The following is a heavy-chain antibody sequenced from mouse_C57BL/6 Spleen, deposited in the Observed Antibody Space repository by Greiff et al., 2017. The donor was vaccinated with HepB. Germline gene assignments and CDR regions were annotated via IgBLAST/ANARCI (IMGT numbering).Heavy chain of an antibody. CDR2: IRNKANGYTT. D-gene: IGHD2-3*01. CDR1: GFTFTDYY. V-gene: IGHV7-3*01. CDR3: ARYKRGYDGYYDAMDY. Sequence: DVMLVESGGGLVQPGGSLSLSCAASGFTFTDYYMSWVRQPPGKALEWLGFIRNKANGYTTEYSASVKGRFTISRDNSQSILYLQMNALRAEDSATYYGARYKRGYDGYYDAMDYWGQGTSVTVSS. J-gene: IGHJ4*01.